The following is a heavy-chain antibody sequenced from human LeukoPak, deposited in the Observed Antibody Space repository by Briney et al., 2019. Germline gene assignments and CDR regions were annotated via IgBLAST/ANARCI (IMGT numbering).Heavy chain of an antibody. CDR3: ARDGRIGSSWYSGFDN. V-gene: IGHV3-66*01. Sequence: PGGSLRLSCAASGFTVSGNYMSWVRQAPGKGLEWASVIYSGGSTYYADSVKGRFTISRDNSKNTLYLQMNSLRAEDTAVYYCARDGRIGSSWYSGFDNWGQGTLVTVSS. J-gene: IGHJ4*02. CDR2: IYSGGST. D-gene: IGHD6-13*01. CDR1: GFTVSGNY.